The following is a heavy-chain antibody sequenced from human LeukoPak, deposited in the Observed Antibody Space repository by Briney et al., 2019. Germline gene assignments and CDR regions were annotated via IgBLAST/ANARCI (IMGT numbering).Heavy chain of an antibody. CDR3: ATIPDPSDDYGDYWSPTQYFQH. J-gene: IGHJ1*01. CDR1: GGSISSYY. V-gene: IGHV4-59*12. D-gene: IGHD4-17*01. Sequence: SETLSLTCTVAGGSISSYYWSWIRQPPGKGLEWIGYIYYSGSTYYNPSLKSRVTISVDTSKSQFSLKLSSVTAADTAVYYCATIPDPSDDYGDYWSPTQYFQHWGQGTLVTVSS. CDR2: IYYSGST.